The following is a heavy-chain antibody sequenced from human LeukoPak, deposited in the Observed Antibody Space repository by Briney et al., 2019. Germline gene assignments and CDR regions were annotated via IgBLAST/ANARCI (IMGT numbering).Heavy chain of an antibody. D-gene: IGHD1-1*01. Sequence: GASVKVSCKASGYTFTAYCMHWVRQAPGQGLEWMGWINPNSGGTNYSQKFQGRVTMTRDTSITTAYMELSRLTSDDTAVYYCASHRGTTYYMDVWGKGTTVTISS. CDR1: GYTFTAYC. CDR2: INPNSGGT. CDR3: ASHRGTTYYMDV. V-gene: IGHV1-2*02. J-gene: IGHJ6*03.